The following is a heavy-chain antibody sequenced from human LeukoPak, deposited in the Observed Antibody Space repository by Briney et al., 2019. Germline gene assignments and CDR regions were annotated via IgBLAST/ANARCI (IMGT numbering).Heavy chain of an antibody. J-gene: IGHJ4*02. CDR2: ISSSGSTI. V-gene: IGHV3-48*03. Sequence: GGSLRLSRAASGFTFSSYEMNWVRQAPGKGLEWVSYISSSGSTIYYADSVKGRFTISRDNAKNSLYLQMNSLRAEDTAVYYCARASDTYYYDSSGSPHFDYWGQGTLVTVSS. D-gene: IGHD3-22*01. CDR3: ARASDTYYYDSSGSPHFDY. CDR1: GFTFSSYE.